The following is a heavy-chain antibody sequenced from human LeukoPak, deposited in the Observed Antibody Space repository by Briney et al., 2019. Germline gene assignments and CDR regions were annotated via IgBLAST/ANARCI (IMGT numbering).Heavy chain of an antibody. CDR2: IYTSGST. D-gene: IGHD5-12*01. CDR1: GGSISSSSYY. V-gene: IGHV4-61*02. Sequence: SETLSLTCTVSGGSISSSSYYWSWIRQPAGKGLEWIGRIYTSGSTNYNPSLKSRVTMSVDTSKNQFSLKLSSVTAADTAVYYCARWGYSGYDLGKDYWYFDLWGRGTLVTVSS. CDR3: ARWGYSGYDLGKDYWYFDL. J-gene: IGHJ2*01.